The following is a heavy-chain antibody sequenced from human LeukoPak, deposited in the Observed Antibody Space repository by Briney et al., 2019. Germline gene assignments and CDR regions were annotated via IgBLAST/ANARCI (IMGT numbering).Heavy chain of an antibody. D-gene: IGHD6-13*01. J-gene: IGHJ4*02. CDR3: ASGSAVAAAGDY. CDR2: IYYSGST. V-gene: IGHV4-59*01. Sequence: SETLSPTCTVSGGSISSNYWNWIRQPPGKGQEWIGYIYYSGSTNYNPSLKSRVTISVDTSKNQFSLRLSSVTAADTAVYYCASGSAVAAAGDYWGQGTLVTVSS. CDR1: GGSISSNY.